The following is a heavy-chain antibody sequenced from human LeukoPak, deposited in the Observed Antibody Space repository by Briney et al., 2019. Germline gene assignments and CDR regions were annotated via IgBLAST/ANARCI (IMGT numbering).Heavy chain of an antibody. J-gene: IGHJ4*02. V-gene: IGHV5-51*01. CDR3: ARQGYSRSTSCYPFDY. D-gene: IGHD2-2*01. CDR2: IYPGDSDT. CDR1: GYSFTSYW. Sequence: GESLKISCKGSGYSFTSYWIGCVRQMPGKGLEWMGIIYPGDSDTRYSPSFQGQVTISADKSISTAYLQWSSLKASDTAMYYCARQGYSRSTSCYPFDYWGQGTLVTVSS.